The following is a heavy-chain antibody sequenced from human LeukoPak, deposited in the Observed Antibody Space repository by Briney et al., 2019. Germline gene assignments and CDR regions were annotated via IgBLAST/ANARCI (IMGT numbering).Heavy chain of an antibody. CDR1: GYTFTSYG. CDR2: ISAYNGNT. J-gene: IGHJ4*02. CDR3: ARTHIVVVPTTIDY. D-gene: IGHD2-2*01. V-gene: IGHV1-18*01. Sequence: ASVKVSCKASGYTFTSYGISWVRQAPGQGLEWMGWISAYNGNTNYAQKFQGRVTMTTDTSTSTAYMELRSLRSDDTAVYFCARTHIVVVPTTIDYWGQGTLVTVSS.